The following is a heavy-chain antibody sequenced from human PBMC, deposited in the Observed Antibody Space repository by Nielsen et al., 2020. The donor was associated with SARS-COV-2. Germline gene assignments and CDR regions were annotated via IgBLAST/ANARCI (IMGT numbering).Heavy chain of an antibody. CDR2: INHSGST. J-gene: IGHJ5*02. CDR3: ARDKEDYYDSSGYYQYNWFDP. CDR1: GGSFSGYY. D-gene: IGHD3-22*01. V-gene: IGHV4-34*01. Sequence: SETLSLTCAVYGGSFSGYYWSWIRQPPGKGLEWIGEINHSGSTNYNPSLKSRVTISVDTSKNQFSLKLSSVTAADTAVYYCARDKEDYYDSSGYYQYNWFDPWGQGTLVTVSS.